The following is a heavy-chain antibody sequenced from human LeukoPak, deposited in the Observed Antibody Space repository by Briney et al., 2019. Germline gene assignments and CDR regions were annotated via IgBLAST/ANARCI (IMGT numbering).Heavy chain of an antibody. CDR3: ARDQTQAGPTTVDY. J-gene: IGHJ4*02. Sequence: PGGSLRLSCVASGFTFSNSWMHWVRQAPGKGLLLVSRISADGTNTKYADSVKGRFTISRDNAKNTLYLQMNTLRAEDTAVYYCARDQTQAGPTTVDYWGQGTLVTVSS. CDR2: ISADGTNT. V-gene: IGHV3-74*03. D-gene: IGHD1-14*01. CDR1: GFTFSNSW.